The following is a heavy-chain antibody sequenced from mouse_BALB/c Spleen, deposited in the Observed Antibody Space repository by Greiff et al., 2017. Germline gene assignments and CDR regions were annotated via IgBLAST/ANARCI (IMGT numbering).Heavy chain of an antibody. V-gene: IGHV1-69*01. CDR2: IDTSDSYT. Sequence: VQLQQPGAELVMPGASVKMSCKASGYTFTDYWMHWVKQRPGQGLEWIGAIDTSDSYTSYNQKFKGKATLTVDESSSTAYMQLSSLTSEDSAVYYCARTEGNYFDYWGQGTTLTVSS. CDR3: ARTEGNYFDY. J-gene: IGHJ2*01. CDR1: GYTFTDYW.